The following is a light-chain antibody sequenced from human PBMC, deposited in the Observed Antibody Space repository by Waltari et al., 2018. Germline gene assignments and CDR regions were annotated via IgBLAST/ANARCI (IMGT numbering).Light chain of an antibody. CDR3: QQYDTYWS. CDR2: RAS. J-gene: IGKJ1*01. V-gene: IGKV1-5*03. Sequence: IQLTQSPSTLSASVGDRVTITCRANQSVGTWLAWYQQKPGRAPKLLIYRASTLQTGVPSRFSGSPSGADFTLTISSLQPDDFATYYCQQYDTYWSFGQGTKVEIQ. CDR1: QSVGTW.